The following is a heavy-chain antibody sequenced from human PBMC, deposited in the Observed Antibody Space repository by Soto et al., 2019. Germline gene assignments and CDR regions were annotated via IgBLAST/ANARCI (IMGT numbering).Heavy chain of an antibody. Sequence: QVQLAESGGGVVQPGRSLRLSCAASGFTLSTSPMHWVRQAPGRGLEWMAVVSHDGSIKVYGASVEGRFTISRDNAKNTLDRQMESLRAEDTAIYYCAREKGSSGRAGWFDPWGQGTLVIVSS. CDR1: GFTLSTSP. D-gene: IGHD3-10*01. J-gene: IGHJ5*02. CDR2: VSHDGSIK. CDR3: AREKGSSGRAGWFDP. V-gene: IGHV3-30-3*01.